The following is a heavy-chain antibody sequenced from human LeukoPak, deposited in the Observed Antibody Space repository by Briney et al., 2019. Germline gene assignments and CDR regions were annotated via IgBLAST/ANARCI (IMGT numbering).Heavy chain of an antibody. V-gene: IGHV3-23*01. D-gene: IGHD6-6*01. J-gene: IGHJ4*02. CDR2: IEKNGGGA. CDR1: GYTFSDFA. Sequence: GGSLRLSCAASGYTFSDFAMLWVRVARGKGLEWVSSIEKNGGGAYYADSVKRRFTVPRDNSKNTLSLNIRSRRVEDAALYYCTNQKAALIENWCFDHWGRGTLVTVSS. CDR3: TNQKAALIENWCFDH.